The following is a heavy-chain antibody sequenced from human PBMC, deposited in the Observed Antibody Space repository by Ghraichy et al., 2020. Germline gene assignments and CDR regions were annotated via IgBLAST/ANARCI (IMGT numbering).Heavy chain of an antibody. Sequence: GESLNISCAASGFTFSNYAMSWVRQAPGKGLEWVSVISGSGGSTSYADSVKGRFTISRDNSKNTLYLQMNSLRAEDTAVYYCAKDMEGAGGGYYQNWFDPWGQGTLVTVSS. CDR3: AKDMEGAGGGYYQNWFDP. V-gene: IGHV3-23*01. CDR1: GFTFSNYA. CDR2: ISGSGGST. J-gene: IGHJ5*02. D-gene: IGHD3-22*01.